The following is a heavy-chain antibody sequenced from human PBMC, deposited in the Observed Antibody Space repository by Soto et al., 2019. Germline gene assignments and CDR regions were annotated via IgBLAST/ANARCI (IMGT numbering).Heavy chain of an antibody. J-gene: IGHJ6*02. V-gene: IGHV1-3*05. Sequence: QVQLMQSGAEEKKPGASVKVSCKASGYTFTSYAMHWVRQAPGQRLEWMGWINAGNGGTKYSQKFQGRVTITRDTSASTSYMELSSLRSEDTAVYYCARDRGYSYSYGMDVWGQGTTVTVSS. CDR1: GYTFTSYA. CDR3: ARDRGYSYSYGMDV. CDR2: INAGNGGT. D-gene: IGHD5-18*01.